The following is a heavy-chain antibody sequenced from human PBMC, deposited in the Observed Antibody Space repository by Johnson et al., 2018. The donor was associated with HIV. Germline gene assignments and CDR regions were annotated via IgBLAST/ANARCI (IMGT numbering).Heavy chain of an antibody. V-gene: IGHV3-30*02. Sequence: QVQLVESGGGVVQPGGSLRLSCEASGFTFSYYGMHWVRQAPGKGLEWVAFIRYDGENHYYGDSVKGRFTISRDNSKNTLHLLMNSLRSEDTAVYYCAKVGRMTTVVTPGDAFDIWGQGTKVTVSS. CDR1: GFTFSYYG. CDR3: AKVGRMTTVVTPGDAFDI. CDR2: IRYDGENH. J-gene: IGHJ3*02. D-gene: IGHD4-23*01.